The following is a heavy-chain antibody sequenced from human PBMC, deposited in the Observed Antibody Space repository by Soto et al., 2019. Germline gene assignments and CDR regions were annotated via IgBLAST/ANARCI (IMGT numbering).Heavy chain of an antibody. D-gene: IGHD6-25*01. CDR1: EYSFASYW. V-gene: IGHV5-51*01. CDR3: ARRGPYMLSSGSFDF. Sequence: GESLKISCKGSEYSFASYWIGWVRQMPGKGLELMGIIYPGDSDIAYSPSFKGQVIISADKSISTAYLQWSSLKASDSAIYYCARRGPYMLSSGSFDFWGQGALVTVSS. J-gene: IGHJ4*02. CDR2: IYPGDSDI.